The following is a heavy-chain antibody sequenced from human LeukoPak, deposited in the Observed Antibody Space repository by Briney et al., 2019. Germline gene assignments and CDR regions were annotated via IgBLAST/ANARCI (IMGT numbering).Heavy chain of an antibody. D-gene: IGHD4-17*01. J-gene: IGHJ5*02. CDR1: GFTVSSNY. Sequence: GGSLRLSCAASGFTVSSNYMSWVRQAPGKGLEWVSAIYSGGSTYYADSVKGRFTISRDNSKNTLYLQMNSLRAEDTAVYYCARSLGDYGDLNWFDPWGQGTLVTVSS. CDR3: ARSLGDYGDLNWFDP. CDR2: IYSGGST. V-gene: IGHV3-53*01.